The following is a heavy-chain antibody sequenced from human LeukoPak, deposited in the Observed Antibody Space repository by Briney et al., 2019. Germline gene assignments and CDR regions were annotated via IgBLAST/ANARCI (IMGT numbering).Heavy chain of an antibody. V-gene: IGHV3-21*03. Sequence: PGGSLRLSCTTSGFIFSKFDIHWVRQAPGKGLEWVSSITSSGSSMYYADSVKGRFTISRDNAESSVYLQMNSLRVDDTGLYYCTRDIDDVLTGDDAFDVWGQGTVVTVSS. J-gene: IGHJ3*01. D-gene: IGHD3-9*01. CDR1: GFIFSKFD. CDR3: TRDIDDVLTGDDAFDV. CDR2: ITSSGSSM.